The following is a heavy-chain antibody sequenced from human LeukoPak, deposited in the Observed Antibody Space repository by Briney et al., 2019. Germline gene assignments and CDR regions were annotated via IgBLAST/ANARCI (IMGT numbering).Heavy chain of an antibody. CDR2: XXXXGSX. CDR1: GGSISSSXXX. D-gene: IGHD6-19*01. V-gene: IGHV4-39*01. CDR3: XRNGSIEVAAHKGSWFDP. Sequence: PSETXSLTCTVSGGSISSSXXXXXXIRQPXXXXXXXXXXXXXXGSXSXXPSLKSRXXXXVDTSKSQFSLKLSSVTAADTAVYXXXRNGSIEVAAHKGSWFDPWGQGTLVTVSS. J-gene: IGHJ5*02.